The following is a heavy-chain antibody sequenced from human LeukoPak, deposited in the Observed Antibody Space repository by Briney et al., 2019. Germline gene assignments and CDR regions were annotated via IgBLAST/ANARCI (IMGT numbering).Heavy chain of an antibody. CDR3: ASRVVTATPPGRADAFDI. J-gene: IGHJ3*02. V-gene: IGHV1-46*01. Sequence: GASVKVSCKASGYTFTSYYMHWVRQAPGQGLEWMGIINPSGGSTSYAQKFQGRVTITADKSTSTAYMELSSLRSEDTAVYYCASRVVTATPPGRADAFDIWGQGTMVTVSS. D-gene: IGHD2-21*02. CDR1: GYTFTSYY. CDR2: INPSGGST.